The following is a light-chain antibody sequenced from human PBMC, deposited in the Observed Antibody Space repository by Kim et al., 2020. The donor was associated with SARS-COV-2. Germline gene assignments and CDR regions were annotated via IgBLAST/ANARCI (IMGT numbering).Light chain of an antibody. CDR1: SLRNYY. V-gene: IGLV3-19*01. CDR3: SSRDSTGDHVV. Sequence: ALGQTVMLTRQGDSLRNYYATVYQQRPGQAPTLVLYGKFDRPSGIPDRFSGSASGNTASLTITGAQPEDEGDYYCSSRDSTGDHVVFGGGTQLTVL. J-gene: IGLJ3*02. CDR2: GKF.